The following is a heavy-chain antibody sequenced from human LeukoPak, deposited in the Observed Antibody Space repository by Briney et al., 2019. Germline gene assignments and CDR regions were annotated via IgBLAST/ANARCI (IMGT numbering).Heavy chain of an antibody. Sequence: SETLSLTCTVSGGSISSYYWSWIRQPPGKGLEWIGYIYYSGSTNYNPSLKSRLTISVDTSKNQFSLKLSYVTAADTAVYYCARHVLGYYDSSGYYSPLDYWGQGTLVTVSS. CDR3: ARHVLGYYDSSGYYSPLDY. J-gene: IGHJ4*02. D-gene: IGHD3-22*01. CDR1: GGSISSYY. CDR2: IYYSGST. V-gene: IGHV4-59*08.